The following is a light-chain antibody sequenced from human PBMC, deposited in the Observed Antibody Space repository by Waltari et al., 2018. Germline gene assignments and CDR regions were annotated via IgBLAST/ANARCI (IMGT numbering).Light chain of an antibody. V-gene: IGKV4-1*01. CDR2: WAS. CDR1: QSVLYSSDNKNY. CDR3: QQYYRDPNN. J-gene: IGKJ2*01. Sequence: DIVMTQSPDSLAVSLGERATINCKSSQSVLYSSDNKNYLGWYQQKPGHPPKLLISWASTRESGVPDRFSGSGSGTDFTLTISSLQAEDVAVYYCQQYYRDPNNFGQGTKLEIE.